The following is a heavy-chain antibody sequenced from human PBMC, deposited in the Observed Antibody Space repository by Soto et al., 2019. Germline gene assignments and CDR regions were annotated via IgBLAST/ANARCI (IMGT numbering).Heavy chain of an antibody. CDR1: GFTFINYA. J-gene: IGHJ4*02. V-gene: IGHV3-23*01. CDR2: ITASGNSR. CDR3: ARDGSGWSRDC. Sequence: PGGSLRLSCVVSGFTFINYAMGWVRQAPGKGLEWVSGITASGNSRYYADSVKDRFTISRDNAKNALYLQMNSLRAEDTAVYYCARDGSGWSRDCWGQGTLVTVSS. D-gene: IGHD6-19*01.